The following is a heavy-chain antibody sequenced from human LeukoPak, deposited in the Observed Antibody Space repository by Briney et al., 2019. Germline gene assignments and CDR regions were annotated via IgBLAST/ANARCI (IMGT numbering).Heavy chain of an antibody. CDR1: GYTFTGYY. CDR3: ARDPIVGATRWFDP. Sequence: ASVKVSCKASGYTFTGYYMHWVRQAPGQGLEWMGRIIPILGIANYAQKFQGRVTITADKSTSTAYMELSSLRSEDTAVYYCARDPIVGATRWFDPWGQGTLVTVSS. D-gene: IGHD1-26*01. CDR2: IIPILGIA. V-gene: IGHV1-69*04. J-gene: IGHJ5*02.